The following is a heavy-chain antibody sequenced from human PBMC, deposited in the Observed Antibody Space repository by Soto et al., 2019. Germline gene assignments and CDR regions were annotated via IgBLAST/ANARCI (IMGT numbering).Heavy chain of an antibody. CDR2: INPNSGGA. Sequence: QVQLVQSGAEVRKPGASVRISCKASGYTFTGYDIYWVRQAPGQGLESLGWINPNSGGAEYAQKFQGRVTMTRDRSTSTVYMELRRLRSDDTAVYYCARDRHTAIWYGLGDWGQGTPVTVSS. J-gene: IGHJ4*02. CDR3: ARDRHTAIWYGLGD. CDR1: GYTFTGYD. V-gene: IGHV1-2*02. D-gene: IGHD3-16*01.